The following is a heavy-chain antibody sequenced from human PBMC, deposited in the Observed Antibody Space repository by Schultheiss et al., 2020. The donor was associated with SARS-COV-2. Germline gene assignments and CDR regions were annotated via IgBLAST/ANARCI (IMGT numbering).Heavy chain of an antibody. Sequence: GGSLRLSCAASGFTFSDYYMSWIRQAPGKGLEWVSYISSSGSTIYYADSVKGRFTISRDNSKNTLYLQMKSLGAEDTAVYYCAKNTLTMAGADIWGQGTLVTVSS. V-gene: IGHV3-11*01. CDR1: GFTFSDYY. D-gene: IGHD6-19*01. CDR2: ISSSGSTI. J-gene: IGHJ4*02. CDR3: AKNTLTMAGADI.